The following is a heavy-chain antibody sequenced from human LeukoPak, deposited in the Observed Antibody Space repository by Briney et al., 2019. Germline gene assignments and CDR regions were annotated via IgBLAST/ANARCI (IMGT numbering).Heavy chain of an antibody. CDR2: ISSSSSYI. V-gene: IGHV3-21*01. D-gene: IGHD3-22*01. CDR1: GFTFSSYS. J-gene: IGHJ4*02. CDR3: ARVHDSSGYYFDY. Sequence: NAGGSLRLSCAASGFTFSSYSMNWVRQAPGKGLEWVSSISSSSSYIYYADSVKGRFTISRDNAKNSLYLQMNSLRAEDTAVYYCARVHDSSGYYFDYWGQGTLVTVPS.